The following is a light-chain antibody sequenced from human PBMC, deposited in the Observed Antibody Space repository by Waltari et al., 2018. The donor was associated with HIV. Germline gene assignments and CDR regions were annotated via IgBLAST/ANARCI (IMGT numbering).Light chain of an antibody. CDR1: QSVFYSSSNKNY. Sequence: DIVMPQSPDSLAVSLGERATINCKSSQSVFYSSSNKNYLAWYQQKPGHPPKLLIYWASTRESGVPGRFSGSGSGTDFTLTISTLQAEDVAVYYCQQYYSTPFTFGGGTKVEIK. V-gene: IGKV4-1*01. J-gene: IGKJ4*01. CDR2: WAS. CDR3: QQYYSTPFT.